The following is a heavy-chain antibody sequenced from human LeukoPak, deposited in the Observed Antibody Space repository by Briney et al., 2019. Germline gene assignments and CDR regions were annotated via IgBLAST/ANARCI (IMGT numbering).Heavy chain of an antibody. CDR3: ATYGSGSYYRKAFDY. J-gene: IGHJ4*02. CDR2: ITISGATT. D-gene: IGHD3-10*01. Sequence: GGSLRISCAASGFTFSSYAMSWVRQAPGKGLEWVSSITISGATTYYADSVKGRLTISRDNSKTTLYLQMNSLRAADTAVYYCATYGSGSYYRKAFDYWGQGTLVTVSS. CDR1: GFTFSSYA. V-gene: IGHV3-23*01.